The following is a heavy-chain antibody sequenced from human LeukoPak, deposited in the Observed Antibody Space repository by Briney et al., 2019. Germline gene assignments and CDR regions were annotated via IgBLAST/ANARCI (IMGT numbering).Heavy chain of an antibody. D-gene: IGHD5-12*01. CDR3: AREGRVSGYDFDC. J-gene: IGHJ4*02. CDR2: ITDSGNTI. V-gene: IGHV3-11*04. Sequence: GGSLRLSCAASGFTFSDYNMNWVCQAPGKGLEWVSYITDSGNTIHYADSVKGRFTISRDNAKNSLYLQMNSLRVEDTAVYYCAREGRVSGYDFDCWGQGTLVTVSS. CDR1: GFTFSDYN.